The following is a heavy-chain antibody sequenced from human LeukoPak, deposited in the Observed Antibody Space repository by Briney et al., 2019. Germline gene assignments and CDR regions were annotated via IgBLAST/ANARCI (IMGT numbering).Heavy chain of an antibody. J-gene: IGHJ3*02. Sequence: GGSLRLSCAASGFTVSSNYMSWVRQAPGKGLEWVSSISSSSSYIYYADSVKGRFTISRDNAKNSLYLQMNSLRAEDTAVYYCARDLVGAVTENGAFDIWGQGTMVTVSS. CDR3: ARDLVGAVTENGAFDI. CDR2: ISSSSSYI. CDR1: GFTVSSNY. D-gene: IGHD1-26*01. V-gene: IGHV3-21*01.